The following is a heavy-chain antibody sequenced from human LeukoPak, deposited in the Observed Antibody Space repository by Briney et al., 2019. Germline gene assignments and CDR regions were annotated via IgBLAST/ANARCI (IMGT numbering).Heavy chain of an antibody. CDR3: AKDMPLNYDFWSGYPYYFDY. V-gene: IGHV3-23*01. CDR2: ISGSGGST. Sequence: PGGSLRLSCAASGFTFSSYWMHWVRQAPGKGLEWVSAISGSGGSTYYADSVKGRFTISRDNSKNTLYLQMNSLRAEDTAVYYCAKDMPLNYDFWSGYPYYFDYWGQGTLVTVSS. J-gene: IGHJ4*02. CDR1: GFTFSSYW. D-gene: IGHD3-3*01.